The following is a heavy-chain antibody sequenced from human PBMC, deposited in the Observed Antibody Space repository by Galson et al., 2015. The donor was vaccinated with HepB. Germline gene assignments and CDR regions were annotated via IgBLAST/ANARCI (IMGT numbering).Heavy chain of an antibody. J-gene: IGHJ6*02. D-gene: IGHD4-11*01. V-gene: IGHV1-8*01. CDR3: ARADLTTVTTGYYYGMDV. Sequence: SVKVSCKASGYTFTSYDINWVRQATGQGLEWMGWMNPNSGNTGYAQKFQGRVTMTRNTSISTAYMELSSLRSEGTAAYYCARADLTTVTTGYYYGMDVWGQGTTVTVSS. CDR1: GYTFTSYD. CDR2: MNPNSGNT.